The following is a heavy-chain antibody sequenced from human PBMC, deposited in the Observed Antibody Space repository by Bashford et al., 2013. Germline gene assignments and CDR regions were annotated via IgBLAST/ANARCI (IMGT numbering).Heavy chain of an antibody. CDR2: IYYSGST. V-gene: IGHV4-30-4*01. CDR3: ASRWMATTYYFDY. Sequence: SETLSLTCTVSGGSISSGDYYWSWIRQPPGKGLEWIGYIYYSGSTYYNPSLKSRVTISVDTSKKQLSLKLSAVTAADTAVYYCASRWMATTYYFDYWGQGTLVTVSS. J-gene: IGHJ4*02. D-gene: IGHD5-24*01. CDR1: GGSISSGDYY.